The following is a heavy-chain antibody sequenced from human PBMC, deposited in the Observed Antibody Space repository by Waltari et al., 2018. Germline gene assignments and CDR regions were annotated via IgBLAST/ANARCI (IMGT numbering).Heavy chain of an antibody. V-gene: IGHV1-69*04. CDR2: IIPILGIA. D-gene: IGHD6-19*01. CDR3: ARAPRGAGGGNWN. Sequence: RQAPGQGLEWMGRIIPILGIANYAQKFQGRVTITADESTSTAYMGLSSLRSEDTAVYYCARAPRGAGGGNWNWGQGTLVTVSS. J-gene: IGHJ4*02.